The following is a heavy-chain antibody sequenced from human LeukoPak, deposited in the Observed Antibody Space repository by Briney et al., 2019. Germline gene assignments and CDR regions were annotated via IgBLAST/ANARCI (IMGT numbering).Heavy chain of an antibody. D-gene: IGHD4-17*01. V-gene: IGHV4-34*01. J-gene: IGHJ3*02. CDR1: GGSFTDYF. CDR3: ARDPTTVTKGLDI. CDR2: INDYTGDT. Sequence: PSETLSLTCTVYGGSFTDYFWTWIRQSPGKGLEWIGEINDYTGDTNYNPSLNSRVSISLEKSKNQFSLKLSSVTAADTAVYYCARDPTTVTKGLDIWGQGTMVTVSS.